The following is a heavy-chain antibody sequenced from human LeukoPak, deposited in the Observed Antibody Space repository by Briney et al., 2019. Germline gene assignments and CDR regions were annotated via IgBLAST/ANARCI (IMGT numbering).Heavy chain of an antibody. CDR1: GFSFSNYA. Sequence: GGSLRLSCVPSGFSFSNYAMSWVRQAPGKGLEWVSSISSSSSYIYYADSVKGRFTISRDNAKNSLYLQMNSLRAEDTAVYYCAAQGIWGQGTLVTVSS. CDR2: ISSSSSYI. V-gene: IGHV3-21*01. D-gene: IGHD1-14*01. CDR3: AAQGI. J-gene: IGHJ4*02.